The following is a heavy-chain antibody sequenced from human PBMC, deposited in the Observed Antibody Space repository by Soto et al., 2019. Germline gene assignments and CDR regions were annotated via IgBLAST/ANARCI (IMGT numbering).Heavy chain of an antibody. Sequence: GGSLRLSCAASGFTFSSYSMNWVRQAPGKGLEWVSYISSSSSTIYYADSVKGRFTISRDNAKNSLYLQMNSLRDEDTAVYYCARESGLLEYYYGMDVWGQGTTVTVSS. CDR1: GFTFSSYS. CDR3: ARESGLLEYYYGMDV. V-gene: IGHV3-48*02. D-gene: IGHD3-22*01. CDR2: ISSSSSTI. J-gene: IGHJ6*02.